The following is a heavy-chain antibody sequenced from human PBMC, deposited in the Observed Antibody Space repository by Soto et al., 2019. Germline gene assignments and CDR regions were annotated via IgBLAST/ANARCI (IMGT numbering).Heavy chain of an antibody. V-gene: IGHV1-18*01. D-gene: IGHD1-26*01. CDR3: ARGGVGSTTTWCDP. CDR2: ITAYNGNT. Sequence: QIQLVQSGAEVKKPGASVMVSCKASGYTFTSYGISWVRQAPGQGLDWMGWITAYNGNTNYAQKLQGRVIMTADTPTSTADRELRSLRSDATAVDDCARGGVGSTTTWCDPWGQGTLVTVSS. CDR1: GYTFTSYG. J-gene: IGHJ5*02.